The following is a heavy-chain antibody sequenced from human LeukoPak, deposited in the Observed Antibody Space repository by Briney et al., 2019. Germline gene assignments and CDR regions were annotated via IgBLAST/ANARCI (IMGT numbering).Heavy chain of an antibody. D-gene: IGHD3-22*01. J-gene: IGHJ3*01. CDR2: IDTDGSAT. CDR3: ARGPGLLPLL. V-gene: IGHV3-74*01. CDR1: GFTFSNYW. Sequence: QPGGALRLSCAASGFTFSNYWMHWVRQSPGKGLVWVARIDTDGSATTYADSVQGRFTISRDNAKNTLYLQMNSLRAEDTAVYFCARGPGLLPLLWGQGTMVTVSS.